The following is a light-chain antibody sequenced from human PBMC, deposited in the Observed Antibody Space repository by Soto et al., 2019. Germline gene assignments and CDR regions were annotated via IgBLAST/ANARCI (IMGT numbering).Light chain of an antibody. Sequence: QSALTQPPSASGSPGQSVTISCTGTSSDVGGYNYVSWYQQHPGKAPKLMIYEVSNRPSGVPDRFSGSKSVNTASLTVSGLQAEDEADYYCSSYAGSNNKVFGTGTKVTVL. J-gene: IGLJ1*01. CDR1: SSDVGGYNY. CDR2: EVS. V-gene: IGLV2-8*01. CDR3: SSYAGSNNKV.